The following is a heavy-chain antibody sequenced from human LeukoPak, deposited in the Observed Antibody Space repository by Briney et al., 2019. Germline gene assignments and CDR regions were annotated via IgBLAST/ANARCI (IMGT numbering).Heavy chain of an antibody. CDR2: INPNSGGT. Sequence: GASVKISCKASGYTFTGYYMHWVRQAPGQGLEWMGWINPNSGGTNYAQKFQGRVTITRDTSISTAYMELSRLRSDDTAVYYCARDRSLPNYYDSSGLGTYWGQGTLVTVSS. D-gene: IGHD3-22*01. J-gene: IGHJ4*02. V-gene: IGHV1-2*02. CDR3: ARDRSLPNYYDSSGLGTY. CDR1: GYTFTGYY.